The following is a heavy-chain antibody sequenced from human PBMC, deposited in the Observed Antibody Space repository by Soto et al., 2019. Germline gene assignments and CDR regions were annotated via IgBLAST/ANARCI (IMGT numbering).Heavy chain of an antibody. D-gene: IGHD4-17*01. CDR1: GFTFSSYA. CDR3: ARGDYDY. CDR2: ISYDGSNK. V-gene: IGHV3-30-3*01. Sequence: QVQLVESGGGVVQPGRSLRLSCAASGFTFSSYAMHWVRQAPGKGLEWVAVISYDGSNKYYADSVKGRFTISRDNTKNTLYLPMNRLRAEDTAVYYCARGDYDYWGQGTLVTVSS. J-gene: IGHJ4*02.